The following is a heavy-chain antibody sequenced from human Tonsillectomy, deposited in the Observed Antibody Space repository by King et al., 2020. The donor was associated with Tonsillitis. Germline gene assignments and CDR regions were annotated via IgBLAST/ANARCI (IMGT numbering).Heavy chain of an antibody. J-gene: IGHJ6*03. CDR3: TRDRTGRMFHAYMDV. CDR2: ISSSSSHI. CDR1: GFTFSTYN. V-gene: IGHV3-21*01. Sequence: EVQLVESGGGLVKPGGSLRLSCAASGFTFSTYNMNWVRQTPGKGLEWVSSISSSSSHIYYADSDSVKGRFSISRDNAKNSLYLQLNSLRAEDTAVYFCTRDRTGRMFHAYMDVWGKGTTVTVSS. D-gene: IGHD3-10*02.